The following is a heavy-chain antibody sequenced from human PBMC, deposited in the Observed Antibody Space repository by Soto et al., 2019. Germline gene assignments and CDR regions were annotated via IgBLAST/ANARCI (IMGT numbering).Heavy chain of an antibody. D-gene: IGHD3-3*01. CDR2: IIPILGIA. J-gene: IGHJ6*02. CDR1: GGTFSSYT. CDR3: ARADEKYYDFWSVSSGHQDYYDVIDV. V-gene: IGHV1-69*02. Sequence: SVKVSCKASGGTFSSYTISWVRQAPGQGLEWMGRIIPILGIANYAQKFQGRVTITADKSTSTAYMELSSLRSEDTAVYYCARADEKYYDFWSVSSGHQDYYDVIDVWGRGTTVTVS.